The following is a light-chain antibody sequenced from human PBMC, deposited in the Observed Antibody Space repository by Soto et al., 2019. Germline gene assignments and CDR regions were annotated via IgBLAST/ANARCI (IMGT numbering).Light chain of an antibody. CDR3: SSYTSDSSYV. Sequence: QSVLTQPASVSGSPGQSITIFCTGTSSDVGLYDYVPWYQQHPGKVPQLMIYAVSNRPSGVSNRFSASKSGNTASLFISGLQAEDEADYYCSSYTSDSSYVFGSGTKVTVL. CDR1: SSDVGLYDY. V-gene: IGLV2-14*01. J-gene: IGLJ1*01. CDR2: AVS.